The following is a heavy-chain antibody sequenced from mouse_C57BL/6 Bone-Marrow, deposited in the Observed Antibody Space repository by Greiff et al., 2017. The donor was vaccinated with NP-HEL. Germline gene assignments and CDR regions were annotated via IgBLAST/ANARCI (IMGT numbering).Heavy chain of an antibody. CDR3: TRDRSVYYYDMDY. Sequence: EVNVVESGEGLVKPGGSLKLSCAASGFTFSSYAMSWVRQTPEKRLEWVAYISSGGDYIYYADTVKGRFTISRDNARNTLYLQMSSLKSEDTAMYYCTRDRSVYYYDMDYWGQGTSVTVSS. CDR2: ISSGGDYI. CDR1: GFTFSSYA. J-gene: IGHJ4*01. V-gene: IGHV5-9-1*02.